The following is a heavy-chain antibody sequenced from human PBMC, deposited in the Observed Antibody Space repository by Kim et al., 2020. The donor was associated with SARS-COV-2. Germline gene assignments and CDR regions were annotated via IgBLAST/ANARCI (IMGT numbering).Heavy chain of an antibody. D-gene: IGHD1-26*01. CDR1: GFTFSSYS. V-gene: IGHV3-48*02. J-gene: IGHJ6*02. CDR2: ISSSSSTI. Sequence: GGSLRLSCAASGFTFSSYSMNWVRQAPGKGLEWVSYISSSSSTIYYADSVKGRFTISRDNAKNSLYLQMNSLRDEDTAVYYCARAGQRWELLGGYYYYYGMDVWGQGTTVTVSS. CDR3: ARAGQRWELLGGYYYYYGMDV.